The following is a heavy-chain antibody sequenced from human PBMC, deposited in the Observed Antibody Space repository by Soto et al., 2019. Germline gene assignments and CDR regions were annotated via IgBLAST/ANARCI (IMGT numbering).Heavy chain of an antibody. CDR2: IIPIFGTA. CDR1: GGTFSSYA. CDR3: ARVPGHRIGYYYEAAYYYYXMDV. Sequence: SVKVSCKASGGTFSSYAISWVRQAPGQGLEWMGGIIPIFGTANYAQKFQGRVTITADESTSTAYMELSSLRSEDTAVYYCARVPGHRIGYYYEAAYYYYXMDVWRHATTVTAP. V-gene: IGHV1-69*13. J-gene: IGHJ6*02. D-gene: IGHD3-22*01.